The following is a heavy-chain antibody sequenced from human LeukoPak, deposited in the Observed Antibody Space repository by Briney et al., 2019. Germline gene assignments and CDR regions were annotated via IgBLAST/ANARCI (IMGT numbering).Heavy chain of an antibody. Sequence: PSETLSLTCTVSGGSISSYYWSWIRQPPGKGLEWIGYIYYSGSTNYNPSLKSRVTISVDTSKNQFSLKLSSVTAADTAVYYCARGRWLQITDAFDIWGQGTRVTVSS. J-gene: IGHJ3*02. V-gene: IGHV4-59*01. CDR3: ARGRWLQITDAFDI. D-gene: IGHD5-24*01. CDR1: GGSISSYY. CDR2: IYYSGST.